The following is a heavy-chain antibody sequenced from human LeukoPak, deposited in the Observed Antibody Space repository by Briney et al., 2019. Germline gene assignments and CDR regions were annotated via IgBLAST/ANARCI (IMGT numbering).Heavy chain of an antibody. J-gene: IGHJ4*02. CDR3: ARAILTGYYNDY. CDR2: ISSSGSTI. Sequence: GGSLRLSCAASGFTFSDYYMSWIRQAPGKGLEWVSYISSSGSTIYYADSVKGRFTISGDNAKNSLYLQMNSLRAEDTAVYYCARAILTGYYNDYWGQVTLVTVSS. CDR1: GFTFSDYY. V-gene: IGHV3-11*04. D-gene: IGHD3-9*01.